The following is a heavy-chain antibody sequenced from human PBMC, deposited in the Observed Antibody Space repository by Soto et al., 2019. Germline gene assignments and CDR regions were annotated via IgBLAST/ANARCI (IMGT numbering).Heavy chain of an antibody. CDR2: ISDDGSKK. Sequence: QVQLVESGGGVVQPGRSLRLSCAASGFTFSTSGMHWVRQAPGKGLEWVAVISDDGSKKYYAESMKGRFTISRDNSKNTLYLQMMLLRAEDSAVYYCAKEWVYDSSGWSFDYWGQGTLVTVSS. J-gene: IGHJ4*02. CDR1: GFTFSTSG. D-gene: IGHD3-22*01. CDR3: AKEWVYDSSGWSFDY. V-gene: IGHV3-30*18.